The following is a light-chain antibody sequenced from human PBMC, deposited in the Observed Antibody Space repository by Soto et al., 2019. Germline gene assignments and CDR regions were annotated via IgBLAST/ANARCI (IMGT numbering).Light chain of an antibody. V-gene: IGKV1-27*01. CDR2: AAS. J-gene: IGKJ3*01. Sequence: DIQMTQSPSSLSASVGDRVTITCRASQGIGNYLAWYQQKPGKVPKLLIFAASTLQSGVPSRFRGSGSGTDFTLTISSLQPEDVATYYCQKYNGAPGTFGPGTKVDIK. CDR1: QGIGNY. CDR3: QKYNGAPGT.